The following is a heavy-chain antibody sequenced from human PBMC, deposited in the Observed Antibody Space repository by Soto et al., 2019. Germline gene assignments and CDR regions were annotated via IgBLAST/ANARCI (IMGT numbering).Heavy chain of an antibody. CDR2: IYYSGST. D-gene: IGHD1-7*01. V-gene: IGHV4-59*01. J-gene: IGHJ4*02. CDR1: GGSISSYY. Sequence: TSETLSLTCTVSGGSISSYYWSWIRQPPGKGLEWIGYIYYSGSTNYNPSLKSRVTISVDTSKNQFSLKLSSVTAADTAVYYCARGRNWNYVPFDYWGPAPLSTVSP. CDR3: ARGRNWNYVPFDY.